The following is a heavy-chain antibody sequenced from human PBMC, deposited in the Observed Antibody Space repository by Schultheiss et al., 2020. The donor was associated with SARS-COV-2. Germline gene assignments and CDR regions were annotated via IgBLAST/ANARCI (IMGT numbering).Heavy chain of an antibody. CDR3: ARDQSSSLWFDP. D-gene: IGHD6-6*01. CDR2: ISSSGVTI. J-gene: IGHJ5*02. V-gene: IGHV3-48*01. Sequence: GGSLRLSCAASGFTFSNYPMHWVRQAPGKGLEWVSYISSSGVTIYYTDSVKGRFTISRENAKNTLYLQMNSLRAEDTAVYYCARDQSSSLWFDPWGQGTLVTVSS. CDR1: GFTFSNYP.